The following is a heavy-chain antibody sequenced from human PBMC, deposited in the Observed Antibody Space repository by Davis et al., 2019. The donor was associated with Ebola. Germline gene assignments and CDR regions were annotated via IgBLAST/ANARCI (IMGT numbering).Heavy chain of an antibody. CDR2: ISSSGSTI. CDR1: GFTFSDYY. CDR3: ARGGIAVAEDFDY. Sequence: GESLKISCAASGFTFSDYYMSWIRQAPGKGLEWVSYISSSGSTIYYADSVKGRFTISRDNAKNSLYLQMNSLIAEDTDVYYCARGGIAVAEDFDYWGQGTLVTVSS. J-gene: IGHJ4*02. V-gene: IGHV3-11*01. D-gene: IGHD6-19*01.